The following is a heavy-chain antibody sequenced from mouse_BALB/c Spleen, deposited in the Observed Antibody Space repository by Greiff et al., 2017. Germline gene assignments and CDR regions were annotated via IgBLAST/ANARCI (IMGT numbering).Heavy chain of an antibody. CDR3: ARGGVYYGYDYYAMDY. J-gene: IGHJ4*01. Sequence: DVMLVESGGGLVKPGGSLKLSCAASGFTFSSYAMSWVRQTPEKRLEWVASISSGGSTYYPDSVKGRFTISRDNARNILYLQMSSLRSEDTAMYYCARGGVYYGYDYYAMDYWGQGTSVTVSS. D-gene: IGHD1-2*01. V-gene: IGHV5-6-5*01. CDR1: GFTFSSYA. CDR2: ISSGGST.